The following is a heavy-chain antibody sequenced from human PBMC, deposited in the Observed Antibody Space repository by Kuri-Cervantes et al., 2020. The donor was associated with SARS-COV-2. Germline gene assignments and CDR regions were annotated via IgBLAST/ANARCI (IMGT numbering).Heavy chain of an antibody. CDR2: INPSGGST. CDR1: GYTFTSYY. J-gene: IGHJ3*02. V-gene: IGHV1-46*01. D-gene: IGHD4-17*01. Sequence: ASVKVSCKASGYTFTSYYMHWVRQAPGQGLEWMGIINPSGGSTSYAQKFQGRVTITADESTSTAYMELSSLRSEDTAVYYCAREMTTVTTSDAFDIWGQGTMVTVSS. CDR3: AREMTTVTTSDAFDI.